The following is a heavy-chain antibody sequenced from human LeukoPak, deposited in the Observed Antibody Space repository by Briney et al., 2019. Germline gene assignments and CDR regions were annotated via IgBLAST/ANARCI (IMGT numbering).Heavy chain of an antibody. D-gene: IGHD6-13*01. Sequence: PGGSLRLSCADSGFTLSTYAMNWVRQAPGKGLEWVSGISAGGGSTYYADSVKGRFAISRDNSKNTLYLQMNGLTVEDTAVYYCAKSPRSAADNWFDPWGQGTLVTVSS. CDR3: AKSPRSAADNWFDP. CDR1: GFTLSTYA. V-gene: IGHV3-23*01. J-gene: IGHJ5*02. CDR2: ISAGGGST.